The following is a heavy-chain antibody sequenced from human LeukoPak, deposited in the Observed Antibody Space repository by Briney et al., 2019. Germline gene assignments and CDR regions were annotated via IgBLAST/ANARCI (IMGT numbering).Heavy chain of an antibody. V-gene: IGHV4-59*01. CDR1: GVSISSYY. J-gene: IGHJ5*02. CDR2: IYYSGST. CDR3: ARVNDFWSGYQRERWFDP. Sequence: KTSETLSLTCTVSGVSISSYYWSWIRQPPGKGLEWIGYIYYSGSTNYNPSLKSRVTISVDTSKNQFSLKLSSVTAADTAVYYCARVNDFWSGYQRERWFDPWGQGTLVTVSS. D-gene: IGHD3-3*01.